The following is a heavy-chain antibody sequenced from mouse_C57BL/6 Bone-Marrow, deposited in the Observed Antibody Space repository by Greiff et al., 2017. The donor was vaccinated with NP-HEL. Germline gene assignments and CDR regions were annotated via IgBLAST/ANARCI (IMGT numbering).Heavy chain of an antibody. Sequence: EVMLVESGGGLVQPKGSLTLSCAASGFSFNTYAMNWVRQAPGKGLEWVARIRSKSNNYATYYADSVKARFTISRDDTENMHYLQMNNWKTEDTAMYDCVRHGGSSDYYAMDYWGQGTAVTVSS. D-gene: IGHD1-1*01. V-gene: IGHV10-1*01. CDR1: GFSFNTYA. CDR3: VRHGGSSDYYAMDY. CDR2: IRSKSNNYAT. J-gene: IGHJ4*01.